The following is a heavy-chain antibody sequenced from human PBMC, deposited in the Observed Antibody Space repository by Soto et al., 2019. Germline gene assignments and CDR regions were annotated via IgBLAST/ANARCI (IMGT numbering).Heavy chain of an antibody. CDR2: ISSSSSYT. V-gene: IGHV3-11*05. J-gene: IGHJ3*02. CDR1: GFTFSDYY. CDR3: ARDFGLAYYYDSSGYPDAFGI. Sequence: PRLSCAASGFTFSDYYMSWIRQAPGKGLEWVSYISSSSSYTNYADSVKGRFTISRDNAKNSLYLQMNSLRAEDTAVYYCARDFGLAYYYDSSGYPDAFGIWGQGTMVTVSS. D-gene: IGHD3-22*01.